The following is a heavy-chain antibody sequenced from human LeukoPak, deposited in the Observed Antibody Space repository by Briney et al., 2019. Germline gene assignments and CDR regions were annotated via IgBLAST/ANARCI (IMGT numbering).Heavy chain of an antibody. CDR1: GGSFSGYY. CDR2: INHSGST. Sequence: SETLSLTCAVYGGSFSGYYWSWIRQPRGKGLEWIGEINHSGSTNYNPSLKSRVTISVDTSKNQFSLKLSSVTAADTAVYYCARENGSGYDCWGQGTLVTVSS. J-gene: IGHJ4*02. V-gene: IGHV4-34*01. CDR3: ARENGSGYDC. D-gene: IGHD3-10*01.